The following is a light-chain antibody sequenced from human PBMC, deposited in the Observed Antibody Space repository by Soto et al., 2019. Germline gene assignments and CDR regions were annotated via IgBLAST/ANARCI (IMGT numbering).Light chain of an antibody. CDR3: QQYNNWPWT. J-gene: IGKJ1*01. CDR2: DAS. CDR1: QSVSSR. Sequence: EVVLTQSPGTLSVSPGERVTLSCRASQSVSSRLVWYQRKPGQAPRLLIYDASTRATGMTGRFSGSGSGTEFTLTISSLQSEDFAVYYCQQYNNWPWTLGQGTKVDIK. V-gene: IGKV3-15*01.